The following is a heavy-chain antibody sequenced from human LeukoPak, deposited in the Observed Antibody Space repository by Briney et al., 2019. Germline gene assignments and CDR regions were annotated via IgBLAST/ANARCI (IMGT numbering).Heavy chain of an antibody. CDR2: IYYSGST. CDR3: ARRVGWNAFDI. D-gene: IGHD1-26*01. Sequence: PSETLSLTCTVSGGSISSYYLSWIRKPPGKGLEWIRYIYYSGSTNYNPSLKSRVTISVDTSKNQFSLKLSSVAAANAVSYYRARRVGWNAFDIWGQGTVVTFSS. J-gene: IGHJ3*02. V-gene: IGHV4-59*08. CDR1: GGSISSYY.